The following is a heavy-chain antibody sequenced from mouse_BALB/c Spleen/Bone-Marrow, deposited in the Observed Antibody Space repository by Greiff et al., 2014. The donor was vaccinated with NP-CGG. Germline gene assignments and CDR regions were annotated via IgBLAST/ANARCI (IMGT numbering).Heavy chain of an antibody. J-gene: IGHJ3*01. V-gene: IGHV1-9*01. CDR3: ARRGYDGSY. Sequence: VKLQDSGAELTKPGASVKISCKATGYTFSSYWIEWVKQRPGHGLEWIGEILPGSGSTNYNEKFKGKATFTADTSSNTAYMQLSSLTSEDSAVYYCARRGYDGSYWGQGTLVTVSA. CDR2: ILPGSGST. CDR1: GYTFSSYW. D-gene: IGHD2-14*01.